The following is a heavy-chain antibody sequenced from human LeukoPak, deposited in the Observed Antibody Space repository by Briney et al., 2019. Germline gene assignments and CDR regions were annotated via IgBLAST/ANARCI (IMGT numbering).Heavy chain of an antibody. Sequence: PSETLSLTCTVSGGSISSYYWSWIRQPPGKGLEWIGYISYSGNTNYNPSLKSRVTISLDTSKNQFSLNLTSVIAADTAVYYCARDTRGYGAFDIWGQGTMVTVSS. CDR3: ARDTRGYGAFDI. CDR2: ISYSGNT. J-gene: IGHJ3*02. D-gene: IGHD5-12*01. V-gene: IGHV4-59*01. CDR1: GGSISSYY.